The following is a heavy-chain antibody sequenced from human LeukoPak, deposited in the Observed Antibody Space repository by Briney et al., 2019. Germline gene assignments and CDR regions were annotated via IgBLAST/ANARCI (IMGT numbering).Heavy chain of an antibody. CDR2: IYHSGST. CDR1: GYSISSGYY. Sequence: SETLSLTCTVSGYSISSGYYWGWIRQPPGKGLEWIGSIYHSGSTYYNPSLKSRVTISVDTSKNQFSLQLNSVTPEDTAVYYCAREPDQYSSSWYYFDYWGQGTLVTVSS. CDR3: AREPDQYSSSWYYFDY. D-gene: IGHD6-13*01. J-gene: IGHJ4*02. V-gene: IGHV4-38-2*02.